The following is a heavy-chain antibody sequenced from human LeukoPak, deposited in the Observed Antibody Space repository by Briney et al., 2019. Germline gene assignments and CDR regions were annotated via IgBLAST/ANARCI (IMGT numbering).Heavy chain of an antibody. J-gene: IGHJ4*02. Sequence: ASVKVSRKASGYTFTSYDINWVRQAPGQGLEWMGWMNPNSGNTGYAQKFQGRVTMTRNTSISTAYMELSSLRSEDTAVYYCASIYDSSGYFDYWGQGTLVTVSS. CDR1: GYTFTSYD. CDR2: MNPNSGNT. CDR3: ASIYDSSGYFDY. D-gene: IGHD3-22*01. V-gene: IGHV1-8*01.